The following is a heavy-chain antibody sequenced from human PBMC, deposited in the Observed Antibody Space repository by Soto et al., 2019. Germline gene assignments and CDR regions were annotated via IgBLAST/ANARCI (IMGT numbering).Heavy chain of an antibody. CDR1: GYTLTELS. J-gene: IGHJ4*02. CDR2: FDPEDGET. CDR3: ATDRIPCTNGVCYPRPFDY. D-gene: IGHD2-8*01. V-gene: IGHV1-24*01. Sequence: ASVKVSCKVSGYTLTELSMHWVRQAPGKGLEWMGGFDPEDGETIYAQKFQGRVTMTEDTSTDTAYMELGSLRSEDTAGYYCATDRIPCTNGVCYPRPFDYWGQGTLVTVSS.